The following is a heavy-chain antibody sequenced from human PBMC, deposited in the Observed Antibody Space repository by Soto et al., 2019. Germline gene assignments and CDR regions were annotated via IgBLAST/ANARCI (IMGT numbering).Heavy chain of an antibody. V-gene: IGHV3-23*01. D-gene: IGHD2-15*01. CDR2: ISGSGGST. Sequence: GGSLRLSCAASGFTFSSYAMSWVRQAPGKGLEWVSAISGSGGSTYYADSVKGRFTISRDNSKNTLYLQMNSLRAEDTAVYYCAKDLVKAPRRSNWFDPWGQGTLVTVSS. CDR3: AKDLVKAPRRSNWFDP. J-gene: IGHJ5*02. CDR1: GFTFSSYA.